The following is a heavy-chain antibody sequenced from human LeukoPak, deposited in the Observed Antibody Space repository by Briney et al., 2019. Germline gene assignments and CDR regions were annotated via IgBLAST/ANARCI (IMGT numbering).Heavy chain of an antibody. CDR3: AGTYYYDKGAFDI. Sequence: GGSLRLSCAASGFTFSSYAMHWVRQAPGKGLEWVAVISYDGSNKYYADSVKGRFTISRDNSKNTLYLQMNSLRAEDTAVYYCAGTYYYDKGAFDIWGQGTMVTVSS. J-gene: IGHJ3*02. D-gene: IGHD3-22*01. V-gene: IGHV3-30*14. CDR1: GFTFSSYA. CDR2: ISYDGSNK.